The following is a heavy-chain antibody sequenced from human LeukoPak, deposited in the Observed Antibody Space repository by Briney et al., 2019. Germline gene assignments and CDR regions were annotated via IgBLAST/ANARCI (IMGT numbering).Heavy chain of an antibody. V-gene: IGHV3-7*01. CDR3: AKESRYSSGWYSDYYYYGMDV. D-gene: IGHD6-19*01. CDR1: GGTFSSYA. Sequence: ASVKVSCKASGGTFSSYAISWVRQAPGKGLEWVANIKEDGSERNYVDSVKGRFTISRDNAKRSLSLQMNSLRAEDTAVYYCAKESRYSSGWYSDYYYYGMDVWGQGTTVTVSS. J-gene: IGHJ6*02. CDR2: IKEDGSER.